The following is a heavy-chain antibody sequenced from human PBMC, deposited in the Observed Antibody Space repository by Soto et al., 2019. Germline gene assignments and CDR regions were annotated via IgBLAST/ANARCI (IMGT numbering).Heavy chain of an antibody. CDR2: VSYDGSKK. V-gene: IGHV3-30*03. CDR1: GFTFSSNG. CDR3: ARWVGGSMYDNSGKYES. Sequence: QVQLVESGGGVVQPGRSLRLTCAGSGFTFSSNGMHWVRQAPGKGLEWVALVSYDGSKKYYADSVKGRFTISRDNSENMLYLQMNSLRAEDTAVYYCARWVGGSMYDNSGKYESWGQGTLVTVSS. D-gene: IGHD3-22*01. J-gene: IGHJ5*02.